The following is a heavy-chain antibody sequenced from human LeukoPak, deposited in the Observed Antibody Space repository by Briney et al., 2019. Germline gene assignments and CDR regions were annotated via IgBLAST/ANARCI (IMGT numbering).Heavy chain of an antibody. V-gene: IGHV1-2*04. CDR1: GGTFSSYA. Sequence: ASVKVSCKASGGTFSSYAISWVRQAPGQGLEWMGWINPNSGGTNYAQKFQGWVTMTRDTSISTAYMELSRLRSDDTAVYYCATEYTYCGGDLSCWDAFDIWGQGTMVTVSS. CDR2: INPNSGGT. D-gene: IGHD2-21*02. J-gene: IGHJ3*02. CDR3: ATEYTYCGGDLSCWDAFDI.